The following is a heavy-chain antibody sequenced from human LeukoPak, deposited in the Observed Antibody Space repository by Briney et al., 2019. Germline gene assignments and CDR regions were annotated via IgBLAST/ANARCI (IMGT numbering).Heavy chain of an antibody. CDR1: GFTFSSYS. Sequence: AGSLRLSCAASGFTFSSYSMNWVRQAPGKGLEWVSSISSSSSYIYYADSVKGRFAISRDNAKNALYLQMNSLGAEDTAVYYCARDFIAVAGTGDWGQGTLVTISS. CDR2: ISSSSSYI. J-gene: IGHJ4*02. V-gene: IGHV3-21*01. CDR3: ARDFIAVAGTGD. D-gene: IGHD6-19*01.